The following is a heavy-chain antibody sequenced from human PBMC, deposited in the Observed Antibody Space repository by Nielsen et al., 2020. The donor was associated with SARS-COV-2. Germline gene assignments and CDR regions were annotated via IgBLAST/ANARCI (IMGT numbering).Heavy chain of an antibody. CDR3: ARDRGPYGSGSLPPDY. D-gene: IGHD3-10*01. V-gene: IGHV1-3*01. CDR2: INAGKGTR. J-gene: IGHJ4*02. CDR1: GYTFTNYT. Sequence: ASVKVSCKASGYTFTNYTIHWVRQAPGQRLEWMGWINAGKGTRKYSQKFQDRVTITRDTSATTAYMELSSLRSDDTAVYYCARDRGPYGSGSLPPDYWGQGTLVTVSS.